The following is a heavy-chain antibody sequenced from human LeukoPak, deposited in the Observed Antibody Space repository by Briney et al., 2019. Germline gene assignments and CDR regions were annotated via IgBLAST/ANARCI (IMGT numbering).Heavy chain of an antibody. D-gene: IGHD2-2*02. Sequence: SVKVSCKASGGTFSNYAISWVRQAPGQGLEWMGGITPIITTPSYAQKFQDRVTITANESTSTAYMELSGLRSEDTAVYYCARWAGYCRITNCYSAFDYWGQGTLVTVSS. CDR1: GGTFSNYA. CDR3: ARWAGYCRITNCYSAFDY. CDR2: ITPIITTP. J-gene: IGHJ4*02. V-gene: IGHV1-69*13.